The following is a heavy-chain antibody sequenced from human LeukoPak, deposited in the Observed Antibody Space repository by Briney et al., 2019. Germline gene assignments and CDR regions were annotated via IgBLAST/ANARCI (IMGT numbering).Heavy chain of an antibody. CDR2: IPIFGTA. Sequence: IPIFGTANYAQKFQGRVTITTDESTSTAYMELSSLRSEDTAVYYCARVESRVGATPPIYWGQGTLVTVSS. CDR3: ARVESRVGATPPIY. D-gene: IGHD1-26*01. V-gene: IGHV1-69*05. J-gene: IGHJ4*02.